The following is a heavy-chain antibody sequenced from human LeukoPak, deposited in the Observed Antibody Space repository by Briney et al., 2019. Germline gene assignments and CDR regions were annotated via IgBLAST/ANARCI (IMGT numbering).Heavy chain of an antibody. CDR2: INHSGST. CDR1: GGSFSGYY. V-gene: IGHV4-34*01. J-gene: IGHJ4*02. Sequence: SETLSLTCAVYGGSFSGYYWSWLRQPPGKGLEWIGEINHSGSTNYNPSLKSRVTISVDTSKNQFSLKLSSVTAADTAVYYCARGGRYSSGWYFNYWGQGTLVTVSS. D-gene: IGHD6-19*01. CDR3: ARGGRYSSGWYFNY.